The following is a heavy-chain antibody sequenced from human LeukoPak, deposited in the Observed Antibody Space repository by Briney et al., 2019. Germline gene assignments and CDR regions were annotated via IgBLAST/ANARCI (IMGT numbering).Heavy chain of an antibody. J-gene: IGHJ4*02. CDR1: GFTLRSYA. CDR3: AKDRGRTYWYGFDY. CDR2: ISGSGGRT. D-gene: IGHD2-8*02. V-gene: IGHV3-23*01. Sequence: GGSLRLSCAASGFTLRSYAMSWVRQAPGKGLEWVSGISGSGGRTYYADSAKGRFTISRDNSKKTLYLQINSLRAEDTAVYYCAKDRGRTYWYGFDYWGQGTLVTVSS.